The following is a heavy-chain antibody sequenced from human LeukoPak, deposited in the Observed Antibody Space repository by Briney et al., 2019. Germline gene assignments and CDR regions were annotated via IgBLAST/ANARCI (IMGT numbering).Heavy chain of an antibody. V-gene: IGHV4-59*01. CDR3: ARVPISTTARGYFDY. CDR2: IYYSGST. J-gene: IGHJ4*02. D-gene: IGHD4-17*01. CDR1: GGSISSYY. Sequence: SETLSLTCTVSGGSISSYYWSWIRQPPGKGLEWIGDIYYSGSTNYNPSLKSRVTISVDTSKNKFSLKLNSVTAADTAVYYCARVPISTTARGYFDYWGRGTLVTVSS.